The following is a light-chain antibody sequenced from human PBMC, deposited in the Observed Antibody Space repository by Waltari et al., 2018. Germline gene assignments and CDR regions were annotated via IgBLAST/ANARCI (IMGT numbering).Light chain of an antibody. V-gene: IGLV2-14*01. CDR2: EVI. Sequence: QSALTQPASVSGSPGQSVTISCTGSSSDVGGSDFVSWYQHPPGKAPKLMVEEVINRPPGGYDRFAGSKSGNTASLTISGLQTEDEADYYCSAFARSGTPLYVFGTGTKVTVL. J-gene: IGLJ1*01. CDR3: SAFARSGTPLYV. CDR1: SSDVGGSDF.